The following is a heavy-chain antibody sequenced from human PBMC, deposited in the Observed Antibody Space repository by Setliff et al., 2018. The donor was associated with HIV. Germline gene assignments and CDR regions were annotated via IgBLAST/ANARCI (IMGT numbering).Heavy chain of an antibody. Sequence: SVKVSCKVSGYTLAELSIHWVRQAPGKGLEWMGGIIPIFGTLNYAQKFQGRVTITADESTSTAYMELSSLRYDDTAVYYCARLYDTTIGFQLWGQGTLVTVSS. V-gene: IGHV1-69*13. CDR2: IIPIFGTL. CDR1: GYTLAELS. CDR3: ARLYDTTIGFQL. J-gene: IGHJ1*01. D-gene: IGHD3-22*01.